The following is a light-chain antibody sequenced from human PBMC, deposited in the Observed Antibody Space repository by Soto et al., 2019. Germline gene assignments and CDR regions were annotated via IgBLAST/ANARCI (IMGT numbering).Light chain of an antibody. Sequence: QSVLTQSPSASASLEASVKLTCTLSSGHSSYAIAWHQKQPGKGPRYLMDLNNDGSHTRGDAIPDRFSGSSSRADRYLIVSSLQSEDEADYYCQTGGTGFQFFGGGTKLTVL. CDR1: SGHSSYA. V-gene: IGLV4-69*01. CDR3: QTGGTGFQF. J-gene: IGLJ2*01. CDR2: LNNDGSH.